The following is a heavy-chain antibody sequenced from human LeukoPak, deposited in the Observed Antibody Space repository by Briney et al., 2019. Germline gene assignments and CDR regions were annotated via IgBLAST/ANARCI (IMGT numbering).Heavy chain of an antibody. CDR1: XXTXXXXX. J-gene: IGHJ4*02. Sequence: GGSLRLSCAASXXTXXXXXXXWXRQAXGXXXXXMAVISNDGSVKYYADSVKGRFSISRDNAKNTLYLQMNSLRVEDTAVYYCARGRPHGNDYWGQGTLVTVSS. CDR2: ISNDGSVK. CDR3: ARGRPHGNDY. V-gene: IGHV3-30*07. D-gene: IGHD4-23*01.